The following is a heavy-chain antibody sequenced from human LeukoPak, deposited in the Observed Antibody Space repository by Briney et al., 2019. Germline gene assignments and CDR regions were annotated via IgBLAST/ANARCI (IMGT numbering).Heavy chain of an antibody. Sequence: GGSLRLSCAASGFTFSSYGLHWVRQAPGKGLEWVAVIWYDGSNKYYADSVKGRFTISRDNSKNTLYLQMNSLRAEDTAVYYCARDGRYSYGTGTFDYWGQGTLVTVSS. V-gene: IGHV3-33*01. D-gene: IGHD5-18*01. CDR1: GFTFSSYG. CDR2: IWYDGSNK. CDR3: ARDGRYSYGTGTFDY. J-gene: IGHJ4*02.